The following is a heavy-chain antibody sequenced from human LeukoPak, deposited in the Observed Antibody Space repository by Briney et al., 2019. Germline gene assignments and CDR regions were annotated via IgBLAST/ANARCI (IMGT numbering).Heavy chain of an antibody. CDR3: ARHASITILGGKPKSGFDY. J-gene: IGHJ4*02. CDR2: IYYSGCT. V-gene: IGHV4-39*01. D-gene: IGHD3-3*01. CDR1: GGYISSSSYY. Sequence: SSETLSLTRTVSGGYISSSSYYWGWIRQPPGRGLEWFGRIYYSGCTSYNPSLKRRVSISVETSMNQFSVMLSCVTDADAVVYYLARHASITILGGKPKSGFDYWGQGTLVTVSS.